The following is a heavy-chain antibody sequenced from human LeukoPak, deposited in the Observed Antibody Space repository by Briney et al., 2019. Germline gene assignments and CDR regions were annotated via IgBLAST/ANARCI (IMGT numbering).Heavy chain of an antibody. CDR3: ATAGSSELLWDYAMYV. V-gene: IGHV3-53*04. J-gene: IGHJ6*02. Sequence: GGSLRLSCAASGFTVSSNYMSWVRQAPGKGLEWASLIYAGGSTYYADAVKGRFTISRHNSKNTLHLQMNSLRVEDTAVYYCATAGSSELLWDYAMYVWGQGTTVTVSS. CDR1: GFTVSSNY. D-gene: IGHD3-10*01. CDR2: IYAGGST.